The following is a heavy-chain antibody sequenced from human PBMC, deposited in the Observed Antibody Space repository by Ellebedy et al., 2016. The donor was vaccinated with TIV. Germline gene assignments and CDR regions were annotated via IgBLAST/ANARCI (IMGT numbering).Heavy chain of an antibody. J-gene: IGHJ3*02. CDR3: ATRRYGSFDN. CDR1: VSIVNSNY. Sequence: GESLKISXVGSVSIVNSNYMTWVRQAPGKGLEWVSVLYSDGRTSYADSVNGRFSISRDNSRHTLYLQMNSLRAEDTAVYYCATRRYGSFDNWGQGTTVTVSS. V-gene: IGHV3-53*01. CDR2: LYSDGRT. D-gene: IGHD4-17*01.